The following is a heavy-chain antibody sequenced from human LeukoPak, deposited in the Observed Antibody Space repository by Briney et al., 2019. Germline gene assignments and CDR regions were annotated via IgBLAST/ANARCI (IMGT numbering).Heavy chain of an antibody. CDR3: ARQLGVGVWALDR. CDR2: IYYSGST. V-gene: IGHV4-59*11. CDR1: GGSISSHY. J-gene: IGHJ4*02. Sequence: PSETLSLTCTVSGGSISSHYWSWIRQPPGKGLEWIGYIYYSGSTNYNPSLKSRVTISVDTSKNQFSLKLSSVTAADTAVYYCARQLGVGVWALDRWGQGTLVTVSS. D-gene: IGHD3-16*01.